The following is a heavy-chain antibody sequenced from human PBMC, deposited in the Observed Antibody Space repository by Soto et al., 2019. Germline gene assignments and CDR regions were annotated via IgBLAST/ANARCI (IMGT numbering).Heavy chain of an antibody. CDR1: GYNFTSYW. J-gene: IGHJ4*02. CDR2: IYPGDSDT. Sequence: GESLKISCKGSGYNFTSYWIGWVRQMPGKGLEWMGIIYPGDSDTKYSPSFQGQVTISADRSTTTAYLQWSSLKASDTAIYYCARQGTIAAFGVHYWGQGTLVTVSS. V-gene: IGHV5-51*01. D-gene: IGHD6-13*01. CDR3: ARQGTIAAFGVHY.